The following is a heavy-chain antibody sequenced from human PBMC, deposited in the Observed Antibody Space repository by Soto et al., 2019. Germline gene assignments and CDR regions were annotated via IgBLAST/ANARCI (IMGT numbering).Heavy chain of an antibody. J-gene: IGHJ6*03. V-gene: IGHV1-69*08. CDR2: IIPMVGTP. CDR3: ATDGGSTSSSAYNYLMDV. CDR1: GDTFSSYS. Sequence: QAQLVQSGAEVKRPGSSVKVSCKASGDTFSSYSISWVRQAPGQGLEWMGRIIPMVGTPNYAQKFQGRVTFSADKSTSTAYMVLNSLVSDDTAVYYCATDGGSTSSSAYNYLMDVWGKGTPVTVSS. D-gene: IGHD3-16*01.